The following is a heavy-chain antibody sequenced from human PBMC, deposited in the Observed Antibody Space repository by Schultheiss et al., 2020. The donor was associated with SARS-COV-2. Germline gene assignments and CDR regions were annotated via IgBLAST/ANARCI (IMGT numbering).Heavy chain of an antibody. CDR3: ARDAASVIPYWYFDL. D-gene: IGHD3-16*02. CDR1: GGSISSSNW. V-gene: IGHV4-4*02. J-gene: IGHJ2*01. CDR2: IYHSGST. Sequence: SETLSLTCAVSGGSISSSNWWSWVRQPPGKGLEWIGEIYHSGSTNYNPSLKSRVTISVDTSKNQFSLKLSSVTAADTAVYYCARDAASVIPYWYFDLWGRGTLVTVSS.